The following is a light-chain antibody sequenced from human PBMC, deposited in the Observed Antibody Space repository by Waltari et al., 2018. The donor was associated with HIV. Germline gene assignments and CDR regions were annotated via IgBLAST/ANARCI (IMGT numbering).Light chain of an antibody. CDR3: AAWDDSLIGLV. Sequence: QSVLTQPPSASGTPGQRVSISCSGSSSNIGSHTVYWYQHLPGTAPKLLIYANDQRPSGVPDRFSGSKSGTSASLAISGLQSEDETYYYCAAWDDSLIGLVFGGGTKLTVL. CDR1: SSNIGSHT. V-gene: IGLV1-44*01. J-gene: IGLJ2*01. CDR2: AND.